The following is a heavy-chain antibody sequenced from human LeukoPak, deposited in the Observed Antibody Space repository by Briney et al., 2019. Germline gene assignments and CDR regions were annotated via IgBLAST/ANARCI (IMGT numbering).Heavy chain of an antibody. V-gene: IGHV3-23*01. J-gene: IGHJ4*02. CDR3: ANDLDYFHRMDY. Sequence: SGGSLRLSCAASGFTFSSYAMSWVRQAPGKGLEWVSAISGSGGSTYYADSVKGRFTISRDNSKNTLYLQMNSLRAEDTAVYYCANDLDYFHRMDYWGQGTLATVSS. D-gene: IGHD3-10*01. CDR1: GFTFSSYA. CDR2: ISGSGGST.